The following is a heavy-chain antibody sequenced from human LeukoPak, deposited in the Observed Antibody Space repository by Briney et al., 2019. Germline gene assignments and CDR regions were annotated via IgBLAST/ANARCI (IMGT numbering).Heavy chain of an antibody. CDR1: GFTFSSYA. Sequence: PGGSLRLSCAASGFTFSSYAMHWVRQAPGKGLEWVAVISYDGSNKYYADSVKGRFTISRDNSKNTLYLQMNSLSAEDTAVYYCARATYYYDSSGSHLGYWGQGTLVTVSS. CDR3: ARATYYYDSSGSHLGY. D-gene: IGHD3-22*01. V-gene: IGHV3-30-3*01. CDR2: ISYDGSNK. J-gene: IGHJ4*02.